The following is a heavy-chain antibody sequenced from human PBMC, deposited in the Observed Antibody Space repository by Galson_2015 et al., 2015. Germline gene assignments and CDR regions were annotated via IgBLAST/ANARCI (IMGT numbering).Heavy chain of an antibody. Sequence: SLRLSCAAAGFSFNGYAMHWVRQAPGKGPEWVAVIGYDGSNEQYSDSVKGRFTVSRDNSKNTVYLQMNRLRAEDTAVYYCARDILSLVVVTGIFDYWGQGTLVTVSS. V-gene: IGHV3-33*01. CDR2: IGYDGSNE. J-gene: IGHJ4*02. D-gene: IGHD2-21*02. CDR3: ARDILSLVVVTGIFDY. CDR1: GFSFNGYA.